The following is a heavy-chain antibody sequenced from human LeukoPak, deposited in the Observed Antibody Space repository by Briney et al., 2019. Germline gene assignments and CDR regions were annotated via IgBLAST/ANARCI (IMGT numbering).Heavy chain of an antibody. CDR3: AREGSSGWYEGGSYYFDY. CDR1: GFTFSSYS. Sequence: GGSLRLSCAASGFTFSSYSMNWVRQAPGKGLEWVSYISSSSTIYYADSVKGRFTISRDNAKNSLYLQMNSLRAEDTAVYYCAREGSSGWYEGGSYYFDYWGQGTLVTVSS. D-gene: IGHD6-19*01. J-gene: IGHJ4*02. V-gene: IGHV3-48*01. CDR2: ISSSSTI.